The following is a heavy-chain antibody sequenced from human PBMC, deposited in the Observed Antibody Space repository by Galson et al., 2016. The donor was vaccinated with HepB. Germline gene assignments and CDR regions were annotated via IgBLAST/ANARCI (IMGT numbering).Heavy chain of an antibody. D-gene: IGHD1-1*01. Sequence: SLRLSCAASGFTFSLHNFNWVRQTPAKGLEWISYIGSSTRNIYYAAAGQGRFTISRDNANNSLFLQLNSLRDAYTGVYFCARGGRGNFQYYSDSWGQGALVTVSS. J-gene: IGHJ4*02. CDR2: IGSSTRNI. V-gene: IGHV3-48*02. CDR1: GFTFSLHN. CDR3: ARGGRGNFQYYSDS.